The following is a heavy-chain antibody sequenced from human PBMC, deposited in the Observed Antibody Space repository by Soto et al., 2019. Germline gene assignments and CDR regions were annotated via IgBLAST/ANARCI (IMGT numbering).Heavy chain of an antibody. V-gene: IGHV5-51*01. D-gene: IGHD6-25*01. CDR1: GYSFTTHW. CDR3: ARTTGLAAGYYYYAMDV. CDR2: IYPGDSDT. J-gene: IGHJ6*02. Sequence: GESLKISCKGSGYSFTTHWIGWVRQMPGKGLEWMGIIYPGDSDTRYSPSFQGQVTISADKSINTAYLQWSSLKASDTAMYYYARTTGLAAGYYYYAMDVWGQGTTVTVS.